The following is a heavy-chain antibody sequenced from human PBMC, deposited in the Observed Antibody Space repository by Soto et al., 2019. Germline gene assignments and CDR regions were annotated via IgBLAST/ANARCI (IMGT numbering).Heavy chain of an antibody. D-gene: IGHD4-4*01. CDR3: VRGGYSSSWERLDP. CDR2: ISHDGVTK. CDR1: GSSFPNYP. J-gene: IGHJ5*02. Sequence: GGSLRLSCAASGSSFPNYPMHWVRQTPDKGLEWLAVISHDGVTKNSADSVKGRFSISRDNSRNRLYLDMNSLRTEDTAMYYCVRGGYSSSWERLDPWGQGTLVTVSS. V-gene: IGHV3-30-3*01.